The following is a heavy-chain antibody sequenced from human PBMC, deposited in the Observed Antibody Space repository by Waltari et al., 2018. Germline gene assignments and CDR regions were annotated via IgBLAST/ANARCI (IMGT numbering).Heavy chain of an antibody. CDR1: GFTFSSYA. J-gene: IGHJ4*02. CDR2: ISGSGSST. CDR3: AKGVYEWEINYFDN. D-gene: IGHD6-19*01. V-gene: IGHV3-23*04. Sequence: EVQLVESGGGLVQPGGSLRLSCAASGFTFSSYAMLWVRPAPGKGLEWVSTISGSGSSTYYADAVKGRFTISRDNSKKMLYLQMNSLRAEDTAVYYCAKGVYEWEINYFDNWGQGTLVTVSS.